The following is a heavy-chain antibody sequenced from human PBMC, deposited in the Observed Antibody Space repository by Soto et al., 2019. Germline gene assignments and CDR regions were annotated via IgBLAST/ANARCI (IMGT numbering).Heavy chain of an antibody. CDR3: ARDMAEYLGYMDV. CDR1: GFTVSSNY. V-gene: IGHV3-66*01. D-gene: IGHD3-16*01. CDR2: IYSGGST. J-gene: IGHJ6*03. Sequence: EVQLVESGGGLVQPGGSLRLSCAASGFTVSSNYMSWVRQAPGKGLEWVSVIYSGGSTYYADSVKGRSTISRDNSKNTLYLQMNSLRAEDTAVYYCARDMAEYLGYMDVWGKGTTVTVSS.